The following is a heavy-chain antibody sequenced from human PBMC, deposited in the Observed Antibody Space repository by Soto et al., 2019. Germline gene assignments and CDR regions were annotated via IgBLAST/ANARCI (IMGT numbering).Heavy chain of an antibody. CDR1: GGSISSYY. J-gene: IGHJ3*02. V-gene: IGHV4-59*01. Sequence: PSETLSLTCTVSGGSISSYYWSWIRQPPGKGLEWIGYIYYSGSTNYNPSLKSRVTISVDTSKNQFSLKLSSVTAADTAVYYCAREQAEYSSSSYAFDIRGQRTTVTVSS. CDR3: AREQAEYSSSSYAFDI. CDR2: IYYSGST. D-gene: IGHD6-6*01.